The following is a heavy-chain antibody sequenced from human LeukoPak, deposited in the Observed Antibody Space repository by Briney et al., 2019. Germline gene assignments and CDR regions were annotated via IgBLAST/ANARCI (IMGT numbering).Heavy chain of an antibody. D-gene: IGHD4-17*01. J-gene: IGHJ4*02. CDR1: GFTFSSYA. CDR3: AREGESGYGDFHFDY. V-gene: IGHV3-30-3*01. Sequence: QAGGSLRLSCAASGFTFSSYAMHWVRQAPGKGLEWVAVISYDGSNKYYADSVKGRFTISRDNSKNTLYLQMNSLRAEDTAVYYCAREGESGYGDFHFDYWGQGTLSPSPQ. CDR2: ISYDGSNK.